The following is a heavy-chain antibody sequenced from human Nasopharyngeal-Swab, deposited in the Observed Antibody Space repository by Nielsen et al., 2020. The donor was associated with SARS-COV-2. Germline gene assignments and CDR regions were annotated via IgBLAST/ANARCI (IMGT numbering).Heavy chain of an antibody. J-gene: IGHJ6*03. Sequence: GESLKISCAASGFTVSSNYMNWVRQPPGKGLEWISVLYSGGNTYYAGSVKGRFTISRDNSKSTLYLQMNNLRAEDTAVYYCARSRNYYYDMDVWGKGTTVTVSS. CDR2: LYSGGNT. CDR1: GFTVSSNY. V-gene: IGHV3-66*01. CDR3: ARSRNYYYDMDV.